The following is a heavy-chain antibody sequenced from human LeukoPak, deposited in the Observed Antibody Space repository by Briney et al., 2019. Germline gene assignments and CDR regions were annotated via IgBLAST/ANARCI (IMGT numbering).Heavy chain of an antibody. J-gene: IGHJ4*02. Sequence: ASVKVSCKVSGYTFTSYDIHWVRQATGQGLEWMGWMNPNRGNTGYAQKFQVRGTMTRNTSISTAYMELSNLRSEDTAVYFCAKISRDSSGYPYWGQGTLVTVSS. CDR1: GYTFTSYD. CDR3: AKISRDSSGYPY. CDR2: MNPNRGNT. D-gene: IGHD3-22*01. V-gene: IGHV1-8*01.